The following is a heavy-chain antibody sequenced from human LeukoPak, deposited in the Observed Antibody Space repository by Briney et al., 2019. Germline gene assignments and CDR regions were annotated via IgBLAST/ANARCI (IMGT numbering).Heavy chain of an antibody. Sequence: GGSLRLSCAASGFTFSSYDMNWVRQAPGKGLEWVSSISTSSSYIYYADSVKGRFTISRDNAKNSLYLQMNSLRAEDTAVYYCAREYGDVPYCFDYWGQGTLVTVSS. CDR2: ISTSSSYI. D-gene: IGHD4-17*01. V-gene: IGHV3-21*01. J-gene: IGHJ4*02. CDR3: AREYGDVPYCFDY. CDR1: GFTFSSYD.